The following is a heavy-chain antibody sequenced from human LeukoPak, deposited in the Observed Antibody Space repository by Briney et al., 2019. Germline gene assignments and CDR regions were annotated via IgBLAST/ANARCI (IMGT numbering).Heavy chain of an antibody. J-gene: IGHJ4*02. CDR1: RFTFTGYY. D-gene: IGHD1-1*01. V-gene: IGHV1-2*02. CDR3: ARARVWNVLHFDY. CDR2: INANSGGT. Sequence: GASVKVSCKASRFTFTGYYIHWVRQAPGQGLEWMGWINANSGGTNCAPKFQGRVTMTRDESINTSYMELTRLTSDDTAVYYCARARVWNVLHFDYWGQGTLVTVSS.